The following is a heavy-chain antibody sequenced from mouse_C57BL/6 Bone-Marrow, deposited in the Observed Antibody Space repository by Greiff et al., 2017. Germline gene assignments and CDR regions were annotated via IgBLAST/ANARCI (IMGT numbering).Heavy chain of an antibody. CDR1: GYTFTSYW. D-gene: IGHD2-5*01. CDR2: IYPGSGST. J-gene: IGHJ3*01. V-gene: IGHV1-55*01. CDR3: ARWSNYFAWFAY. Sequence: QVQLQQPGAELVKPGASVKMSCKASGYTFTSYWITWAKQRPGQGLEWIGDIYPGSGSTNYNEKFKSKATLTVDTSSSTAYMQLSSLTSEDSAVYYCARWSNYFAWFAYWGQGTLVTVSA.